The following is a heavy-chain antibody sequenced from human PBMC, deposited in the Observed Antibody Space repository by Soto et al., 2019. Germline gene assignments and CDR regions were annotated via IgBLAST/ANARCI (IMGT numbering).Heavy chain of an antibody. CDR2: ITGTGGNT. V-gene: IGHV3-23*01. Sequence: EVQLLESGGGLAQPGGSLRLSCAGSGFTLSTYGMTWVRQAPGKGLEWVSAITGTGGNTYYVDSVKGRFTSSRDNSKNMLYLQMNSVRVEDTAVYYCARIRGYWYGLDVWGQGTTVTVSS. J-gene: IGHJ6*02. CDR1: GFTLSTYG. CDR3: ARIRGYWYGLDV.